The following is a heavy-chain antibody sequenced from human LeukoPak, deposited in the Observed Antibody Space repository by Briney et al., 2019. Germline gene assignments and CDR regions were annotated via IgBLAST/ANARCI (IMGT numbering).Heavy chain of an antibody. D-gene: IGHD6-6*01. J-gene: IGHJ6*02. V-gene: IGHV4-59*01. Sequence: PSETLSLTCSVSGVSISSYYWTWIRQPPGKGLEWIGYIYYSGSTNYNPSLKSRVTISVDTSKTQFSLKLSSVTAADTAVYYCAGSPTRYSSSSGYYYYTMDVWGPGTTVTVSS. CDR3: AGSPTRYSSSSGYYYYTMDV. CDR1: GVSISSYY. CDR2: IYYSGST.